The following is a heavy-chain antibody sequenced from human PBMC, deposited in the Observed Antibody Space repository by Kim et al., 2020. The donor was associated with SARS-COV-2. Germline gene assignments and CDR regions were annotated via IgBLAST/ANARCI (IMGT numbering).Heavy chain of an antibody. J-gene: IGHJ6*03. CDR2: ISYDGSNK. V-gene: IGHV3-30*18. D-gene: IGHD3-22*01. CDR3: AKRGSGYSKYYYYYYMDV. Sequence: GGSLRLSCAASGFTFSSYGMHWVRQAPGKGLEWVAVISYDGSNKYYADSVKGRFTISRDNSKNTLYLQMNSLRAEDTAVYYCAKRGSGYSKYYYYYYMDVWGKGTTVTVSS. CDR1: GFTFSSYG.